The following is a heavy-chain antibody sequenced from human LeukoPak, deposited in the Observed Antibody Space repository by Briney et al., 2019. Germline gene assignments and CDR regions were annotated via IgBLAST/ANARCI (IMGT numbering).Heavy chain of an antibody. CDR2: MNADGSEK. Sequence: PGECLRLSCAASGFGFSNDWMSWVRQTPGKGLWWVANMNADGSEKNYFDSVKGRFTISRDNAQDSLYLQMNSLRAEDTAVYYCARDRGYSNFDYWGQGTLLTVS. J-gene: IGHJ4*02. CDR1: GFGFSNDW. CDR3: ARDRGYSNFDY. V-gene: IGHV3-7*01. D-gene: IGHD4-11*01.